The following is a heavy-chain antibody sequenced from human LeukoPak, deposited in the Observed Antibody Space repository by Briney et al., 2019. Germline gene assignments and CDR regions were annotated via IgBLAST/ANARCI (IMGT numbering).Heavy chain of an antibody. CDR1: GFPFSSYW. D-gene: IGHD5-24*01. CDR3: TRVGYIDEGIDY. CDR2: IKQDGSKK. J-gene: IGHJ4*02. Sequence: GGSLRLSCVTSGFPFSSYWMTWVRQAPGKGLEWVANIKQDGSKKSYVDSVKGRFTISRDNAKNSLYLQMNSLRAEDTAIYYCTRVGYIDEGIDYWGQGTLVTVSS. V-gene: IGHV3-7*04.